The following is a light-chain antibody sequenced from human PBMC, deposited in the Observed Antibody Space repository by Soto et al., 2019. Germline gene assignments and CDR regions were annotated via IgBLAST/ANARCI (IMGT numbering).Light chain of an antibody. V-gene: IGKV1-9*01. Sequence: DIHLTQSQSFLSASVGERVTITCRPSQAVPNNMAWYKQKPGKPPKLLIYEESTLHSGVPSRFSGRKSGTQFTLTIDSLQPEDFATYYCQQVKTYPRTFGGGTKVDI. CDR2: EES. CDR3: QQVKTYPRT. CDR1: QAVPNN. J-gene: IGKJ4*01.